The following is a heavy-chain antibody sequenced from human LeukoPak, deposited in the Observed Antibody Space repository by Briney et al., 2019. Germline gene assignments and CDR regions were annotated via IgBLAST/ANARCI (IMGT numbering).Heavy chain of an antibody. CDR2: IYHTGST. Sequence: SQTLSLTCAVSGGSLSSGGYSWSWIRQPPGKGLEWIGYIYHTGSTYYSASLKSRVTISVDTSKNQFSLKLPSVTAADTAVYYCARDSQYDSSGHAPWGQGILVTVSS. J-gene: IGHJ5*02. CDR1: GGSLSSGGYS. V-gene: IGHV4-30-2*01. D-gene: IGHD3-22*01. CDR3: ARDSQYDSSGHAP.